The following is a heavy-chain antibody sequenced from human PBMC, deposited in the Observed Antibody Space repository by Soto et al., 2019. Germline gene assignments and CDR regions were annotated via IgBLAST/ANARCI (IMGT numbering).Heavy chain of an antibody. CDR3: AKVAPAPYYYDSSGYREAFDI. J-gene: IGHJ3*02. Sequence: GESLKISCAASGFTFGNFWMHWVRQAPGKGLVWVSRINSGGSTSYADFVKGRLTISRDNAKNTVYLQMNSLRAEDTAVYYCAKVAPAPYYYDSSGYREAFDIWGQGTMVTVSS. D-gene: IGHD3-22*01. V-gene: IGHV3-74*01. CDR2: INSGGST. CDR1: GFTFGNFW.